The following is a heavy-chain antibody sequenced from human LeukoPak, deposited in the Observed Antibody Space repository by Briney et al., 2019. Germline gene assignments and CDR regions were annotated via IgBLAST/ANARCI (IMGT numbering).Heavy chain of an antibody. CDR1: GFTFSSYW. J-gene: IGHJ6*02. V-gene: IGHV3-74*01. Sequence: GGSLRLSCAASGFTFSSYWMHWVRQAPGKGLEWVSRINSDGSSTSYADSVKGRFTISRDNAKNTLYLQMNSLRAEDTAVYYCARENYYYGMDVWGQGATVTVSS. CDR3: ARENYYYGMDV. CDR2: INSDGSST.